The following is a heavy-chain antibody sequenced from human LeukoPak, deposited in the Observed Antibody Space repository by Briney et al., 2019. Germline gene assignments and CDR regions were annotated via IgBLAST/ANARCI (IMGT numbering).Heavy chain of an antibody. CDR2: INHSGST. CDR3: ARVKGYQLPDNWFDP. CDR1: GVSFSGYY. J-gene: IGHJ5*02. D-gene: IGHD2-2*01. Sequence: SETLSLTCAVYGVSFSGYYWSWLRQPPGKGLEWIGEINHSGSTNYNPSLKSRVTISVDTSKNQFSLKLSSVTAADTAVYYCARVKGYQLPDNWFDPWGQGTLVTVSS. V-gene: IGHV4-34*01.